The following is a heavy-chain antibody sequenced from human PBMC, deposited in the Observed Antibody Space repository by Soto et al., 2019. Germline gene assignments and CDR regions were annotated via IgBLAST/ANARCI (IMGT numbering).Heavy chain of an antibody. CDR1: GASMSSYY. D-gene: IGHD2-15*01. V-gene: IGHV4-4*07. Sequence: QVPLQESGPGLVKPSETLSLTCNVSGASMSSYYWSWVRRPAGKGLEWIGRIYTSGSTNYNPSLTSRVTMSVDTSKNQFSLKLSFVTVADTGVYYCARSVVGRMFFASWGQGTQVTVSS. CDR2: IYTSGST. CDR3: ARSVVGRMFFAS. J-gene: IGHJ5*01.